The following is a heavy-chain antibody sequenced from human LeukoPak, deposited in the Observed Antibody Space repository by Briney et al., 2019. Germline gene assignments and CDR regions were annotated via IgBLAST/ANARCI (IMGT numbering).Heavy chain of an antibody. J-gene: IGHJ4*02. CDR1: GFTFSNYS. D-gene: IGHD2-15*01. V-gene: IGHV3-48*02. CDR2: ISSSSSTI. CDR3: ARGPVCSGGSCYFPADY. Sequence: QPGGSLRLSCAASGFTFSNYSMNWVRQAPGKGPEWVSYISSSSSTIYYADSVKGRFTISRDNAKNSLYLQMNSLRDEDTAGYYCARGPVCSGGSCYFPADYWGQGALVTVSS.